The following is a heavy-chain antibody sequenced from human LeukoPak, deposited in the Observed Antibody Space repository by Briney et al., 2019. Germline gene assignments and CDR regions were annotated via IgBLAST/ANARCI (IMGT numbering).Heavy chain of an antibody. J-gene: IGHJ6*02. Sequence: SSETLSLTCAVYGGSFSGYYWSWIRQPPGKGLEWIGEINHSGSTNYNPSLKSRVTISVDTSKNQFSLKLSSVTAADTAVYYCAGVAAAPCMDVWGQGTTVTVSS. CDR2: INHSGST. CDR3: AGVAAAPCMDV. CDR1: GGSFSGYY. V-gene: IGHV4-34*01. D-gene: IGHD6-13*01.